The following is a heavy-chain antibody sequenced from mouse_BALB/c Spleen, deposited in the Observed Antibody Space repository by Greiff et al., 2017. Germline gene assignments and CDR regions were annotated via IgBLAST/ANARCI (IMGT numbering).Heavy chain of an antibody. V-gene: IGHV5-6-4*01. J-gene: IGHJ4*01. Sequence: EVKLVESGGGLVKPGGSLKLSCAASGFTFSSYTMSWVRQTPEKRLEWVATISSGGSYTYYPDSVKGRFTISRDNAKNTLYLQMSSLKSEDTAMYYCTREGDGNYVGTYYAMDYWGQGTSVTVSS. CDR2: ISSGGSYT. CDR1: GFTFSSYT. CDR3: TREGDGNYVGTYYAMDY. D-gene: IGHD2-1*01.